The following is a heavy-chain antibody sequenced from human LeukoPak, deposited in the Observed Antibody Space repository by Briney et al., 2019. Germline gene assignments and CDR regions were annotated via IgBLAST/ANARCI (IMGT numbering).Heavy chain of an antibody. CDR1: GVSISDYY. J-gene: IGHJ4*02. D-gene: IGHD2-2*01. CDR3: ARHVGGGSSTGFDI. V-gene: IGHV4-4*07. Sequence: SETLSLTCTVSGVSISDYYWNWIRQPAGKGLEWIGRIYTSGSTNYNPSLQSRVAMSLDRSENQFSLKLSSVAAADTAVYYCARHVGGGSSTGFDIWGQGTLVTVSS. CDR2: IYTSGST.